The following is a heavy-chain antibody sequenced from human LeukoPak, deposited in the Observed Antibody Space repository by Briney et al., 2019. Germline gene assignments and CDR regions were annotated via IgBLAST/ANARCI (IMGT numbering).Heavy chain of an antibody. CDR3: ARVSDISVAAYFDY. CDR1: GFTFDDYG. CDR2: ISWNGGST. V-gene: IGHV3-20*04. Sequence: GGSLRLSCAASGFTFDDYGLSWVRQAPRKGLEWVSTISWNGGSTGYADSVKGRFTISRDNAKNSLYLQMNSLRAEDTALYYCARVSDISVAAYFDYWGQGTLVTVSS. D-gene: IGHD6-19*01. J-gene: IGHJ4*02.